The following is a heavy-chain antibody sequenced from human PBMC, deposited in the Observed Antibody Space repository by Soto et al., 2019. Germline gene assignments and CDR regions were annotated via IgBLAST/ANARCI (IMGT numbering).Heavy chain of an antibody. Sequence: EVQLLESGGGLVQPGGSLRLSCAASGFTFSSYAMSWVRQAPGKGLEWVSAISGSGGSTYYADSVKGRFTISRDNSKNAVYLQMNSLRAEDTAVYYCAKNYGSGSYSNYYYYMDVWGKGTTVTVSS. CDR1: GFTFSSYA. J-gene: IGHJ6*03. CDR2: ISGSGGST. D-gene: IGHD3-10*01. CDR3: AKNYGSGSYSNYYYYMDV. V-gene: IGHV3-23*01.